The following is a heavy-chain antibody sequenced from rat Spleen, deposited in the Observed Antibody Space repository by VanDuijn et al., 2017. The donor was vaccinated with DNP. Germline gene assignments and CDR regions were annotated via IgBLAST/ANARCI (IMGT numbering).Heavy chain of an antibody. CDR2: ITTSGGNT. V-gene: IGHV5-31*01. CDR3: TTDAAY. CDR1: GFTFINYW. D-gene: IGHD1-6*01. Sequence: EVQLVESGGDLVQPGRSLKVSCVASGFTFINYWMTWIRQAPGKGLEWVASITTSGGNTYYPDSVKGRFTISRDNTKSTLYLQMDSLRSEDTATYYCTTDAAYWGQGALVTVSS. J-gene: IGHJ3*01.